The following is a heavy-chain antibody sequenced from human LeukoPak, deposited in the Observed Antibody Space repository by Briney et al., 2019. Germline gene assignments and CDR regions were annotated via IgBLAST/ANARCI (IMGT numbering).Heavy chain of an antibody. CDR2: ISGSGGST. CDR3: AKDHDRYGDYGYFDY. D-gene: IGHD4-17*01. J-gene: IGHJ4*02. V-gene: IGHV3-23*01. Sequence: GGSLRLSCAASGFTFSSYAMSWVRQAPGKGLEWVSAISGSGGSTYYADSVKGRFTISRDNSKNTLYLQMNSLRAEDTAVYYCAKDHDRYGDYGYFDYWGQGTLVTVSS. CDR1: GFTFSSYA.